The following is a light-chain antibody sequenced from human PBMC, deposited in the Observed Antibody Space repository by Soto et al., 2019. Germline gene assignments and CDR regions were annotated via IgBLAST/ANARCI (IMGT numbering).Light chain of an antibody. CDR3: HQSYSTSYT. J-gene: IGKJ2*01. Sequence: DRQRTQSPSYLYASVGDIVTITCRARQTFRRYLNWYHQRPGKVPNVLIYAAPSLQSGVTSRFSGSGSVTDFNIPITSLQHADFGTYYCHQSYSTSYTFGQPTQLEIK. CDR1: QTFRRY. CDR2: AAP. V-gene: IGKV1-39*01.